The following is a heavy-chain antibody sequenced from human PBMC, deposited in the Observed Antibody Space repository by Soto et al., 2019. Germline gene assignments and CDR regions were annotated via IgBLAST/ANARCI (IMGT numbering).Heavy chain of an antibody. V-gene: IGHV4-59*01. D-gene: IGHD2-15*01. CDR1: GGSISTYW. J-gene: IGHJ4*02. CDR2: IYYSGST. CDR3: ARSRGSTRSFDY. Sequence: PSETLSLTCTVSGGSISTYWWSWIRQPPRKGLEWIGYIYYSGSTNYNPSLKSRVTISVDTSKNQFSLKLTSVTAADTAVYYCARSRGSTRSFDYWGQGTVVTVSS.